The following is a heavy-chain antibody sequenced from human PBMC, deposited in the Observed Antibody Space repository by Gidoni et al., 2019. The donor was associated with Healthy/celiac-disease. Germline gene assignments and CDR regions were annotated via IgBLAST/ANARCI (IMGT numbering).Heavy chain of an antibody. CDR1: GFTFSSYS. CDR3: ASARYYYDSSGEFISLMDV. J-gene: IGHJ6*02. CDR2: ISSSSSYI. D-gene: IGHD3-22*01. Sequence: EVQLVESGGGLVKPGGSLRLSCAASGFTFSSYSMNWVRQAPGKGLEWVSSISSSSSYIYYADSVKGRFTISRDNAKNSLYLQMNSLRAEDTAVYYCASARYYYDSSGEFISLMDVWGQGTTVTVSS. V-gene: IGHV3-21*01.